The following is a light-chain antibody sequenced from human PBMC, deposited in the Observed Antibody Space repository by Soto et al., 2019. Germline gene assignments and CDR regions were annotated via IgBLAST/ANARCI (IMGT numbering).Light chain of an antibody. Sequence: QSLLTQPASVFGCPGQSITISCTGASSDVGGYNYVSWYQQHPGKAPKFMIYDVSSRPSGVSNRFSGSKSGNTASLTISGLQAEDEADYYCSSYTSSSPYVFGTGTNVTV. V-gene: IGLV2-14*03. CDR3: SSYTSSSPYV. CDR1: SSDVGGYNY. J-gene: IGLJ1*01. CDR2: DVS.